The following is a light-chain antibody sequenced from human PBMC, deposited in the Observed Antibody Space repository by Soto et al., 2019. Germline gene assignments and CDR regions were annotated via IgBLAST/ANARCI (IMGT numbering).Light chain of an antibody. J-gene: IGKJ2*01. CDR3: QQYNNWPRMYT. CDR1: QSVSSN. V-gene: IGKV3-15*01. Sequence: EIVMTQSPATLSVSPGERATLSCRASQSVSSNLAWYQQKPGQAPRLLIYGASTRATGIPASSSGSGSGTESTLTISSLQSEDFAVYYCQQYNNWPRMYTFGQGTKLEIK. CDR2: GAS.